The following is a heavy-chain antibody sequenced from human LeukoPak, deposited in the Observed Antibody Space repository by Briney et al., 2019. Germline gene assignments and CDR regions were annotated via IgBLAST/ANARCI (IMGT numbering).Heavy chain of an antibody. V-gene: IGHV3-30*18. Sequence: PGGSLRLSCAASGFTFSSYGMHWVRQAPGKGLEWVAVISYDGSNKYYADSVKGRFTISRDNSKNTLYLQMNSLRAEDTAVYYCAKDRPGYSFSFFYWGQGTLVTVSS. D-gene: IGHD5-18*01. CDR3: AKDRPGYSFSFFY. CDR1: GFTFSSYG. J-gene: IGHJ4*02. CDR2: ISYDGSNK.